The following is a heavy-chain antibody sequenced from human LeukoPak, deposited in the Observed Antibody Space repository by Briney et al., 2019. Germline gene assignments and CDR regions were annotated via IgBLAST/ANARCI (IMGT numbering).Heavy chain of an antibody. J-gene: IGHJ6*04. CDR2: ISAYNGNT. CDR1: GYTFTSYG. Sequence: GASVKVSCKASGYTFTSYGISWVRQAPGQGLEWMGWISAYNGNTNYAQKLQGRVTMTTDTSTSTAYMELRSLRSDDTAVYYCAREREFGDYYYGMDVWGKGTTVTGSS. D-gene: IGHD3-16*01. V-gene: IGHV1-18*04. CDR3: AREREFGDYYYGMDV.